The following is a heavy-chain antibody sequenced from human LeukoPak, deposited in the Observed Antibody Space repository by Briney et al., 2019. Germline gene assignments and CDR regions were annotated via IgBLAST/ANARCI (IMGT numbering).Heavy chain of an antibody. V-gene: IGHV4-4*07. Sequence: SETLSLTCTVSGGSISGYYWSWIRQPAGKGLEWIGRIYTSGSTDYNPSLRSRVTLSVDTSKNQFSLKLSSVTAADTAVYYCARELSCSSTSCGLHHYYYMDVWGKGTTVTVSS. CDR3: ARELSCSSTSCGLHHYYYMDV. CDR2: IYTSGST. D-gene: IGHD2-2*01. J-gene: IGHJ6*03. CDR1: GGSISGYY.